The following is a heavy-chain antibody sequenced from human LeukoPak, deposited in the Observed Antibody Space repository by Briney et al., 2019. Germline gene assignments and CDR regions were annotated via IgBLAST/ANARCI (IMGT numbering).Heavy chain of an antibody. CDR2: ISWNSGSI. Sequence: PGGSLRLSCAASGFTFDDYAMHWVRQAPGKGLEWVSGISWNSGSIGYADSAKGRFTISRDNAKNSLYLQMNSLRAEDTALYYCAKARSGSYYLVAFDIWGQGTMVTVSS. J-gene: IGHJ3*02. CDR1: GFTFDDYA. V-gene: IGHV3-9*01. CDR3: AKARSGSYYLVAFDI. D-gene: IGHD1-26*01.